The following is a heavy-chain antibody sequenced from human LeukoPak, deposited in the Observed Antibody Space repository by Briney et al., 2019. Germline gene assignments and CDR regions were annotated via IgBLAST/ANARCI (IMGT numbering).Heavy chain of an antibody. Sequence: GRSLRLSCAASGFTFSSYAMHWVRQAPGKGLEWVAVISYDGTKKYYADSVKGRFTISRDNSKNTLSLQVNTLRVEDTAVYYCARDREYYYDTSGLANDALDIWGQGTGVTVSS. CDR3: ARDREYYYDTSGLANDALDI. CDR1: GFTFSSYA. D-gene: IGHD3-22*01. CDR2: ISYDGTKK. J-gene: IGHJ3*02. V-gene: IGHV3-30*01.